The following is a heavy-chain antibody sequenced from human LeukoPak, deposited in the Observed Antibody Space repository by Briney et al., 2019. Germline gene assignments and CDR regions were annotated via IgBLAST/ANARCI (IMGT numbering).Heavy chain of an antibody. V-gene: IGHV4-59*01. CDR1: GGSISSYY. Sequence: SETLSLTCTVFGGSISSYYWSWIRQPPGKGLEWIGYIYYSGSTNYNPSLKSRVTISVDTSKNQFSLKLSSVTAADTAVYYCARGVDTAMVHYYYYYGMDVWGQGTTVTVSS. CDR3: ARGVDTAMVHYYYYYGMDV. CDR2: IYYSGST. D-gene: IGHD5-18*01. J-gene: IGHJ6*02.